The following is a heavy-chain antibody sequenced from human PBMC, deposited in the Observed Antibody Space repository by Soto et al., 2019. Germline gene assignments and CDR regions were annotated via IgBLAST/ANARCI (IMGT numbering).Heavy chain of an antibody. Sequence: QVHLVQSGGEVKKPGASVKVFCKTSGYTFRSYGVNWVRPGPGRGLDWMAWICPNDDHTYYAQKLQGRVSMTTDTPTKTAYIEVRSLRSDDTVVYYCGRGVYYDSSGSLSYQYYGMDSWGQGTTV. CDR1: GYTFRSYG. V-gene: IGHV1-18*01. J-gene: IGHJ6*01. CDR3: GRGVYYDSSGSLSYQYYGMDS. CDR2: ICPNDDHT. D-gene: IGHD3-22*01.